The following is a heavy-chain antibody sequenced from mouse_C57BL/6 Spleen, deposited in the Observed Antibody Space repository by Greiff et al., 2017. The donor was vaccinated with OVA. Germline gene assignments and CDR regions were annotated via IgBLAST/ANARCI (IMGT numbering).Heavy chain of an antibody. J-gene: IGHJ3*01. CDR2: ITPNNGGT. CDR3: ARGRDGYWFAY. CDR1: GYTFTDYY. V-gene: IGHV1-26*01. D-gene: IGHD2-3*01. Sequence: EVQLQQSGPELVKPGASVKISCKASGYTFTDYYMHWVKQSHGKSLEWIGYITPNNGGTSYNQKFKGKATLTVDKSSSTAYMELRSLTSEDSAVYYCARGRDGYWFAYWGKGTLVTVSA.